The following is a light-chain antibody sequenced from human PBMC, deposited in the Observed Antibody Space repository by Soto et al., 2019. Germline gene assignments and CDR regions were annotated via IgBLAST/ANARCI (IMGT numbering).Light chain of an antibody. Sequence: QSALTQSPSASASLGASVRLTCALSSGHSSYAIAWHQQQPEKGPRYLMNLNSDGTYIKGDGIPDRFSGSTSGAERYLTISSLQSEDEADYYCQTWDAGLRVFGGGTKVTVL. CDR3: QTWDAGLRV. CDR1: SGHSSYA. J-gene: IGLJ3*02. V-gene: IGLV4-69*01. CDR2: LNSDGTY.